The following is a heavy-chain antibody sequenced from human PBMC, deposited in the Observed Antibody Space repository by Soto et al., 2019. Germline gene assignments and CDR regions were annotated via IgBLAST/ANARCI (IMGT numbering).Heavy chain of an antibody. V-gene: IGHV4-31*03. D-gene: IGHD2-15*01. CDR2: IYYSGST. J-gene: IGHJ6*02. Sequence: SETLSLTFTVSGGSISSGGYYWSCIRQHPWKGLEEIGYIYYSGSTYYNQSLKSRVTISVDTSKNQFSLKLSSVTAADTAVYYCERSGIVAVVAATTYYYYGMDVWAQGTTVTVYS. CDR3: ERSGIVAVVAATTYYYYGMDV. CDR1: GGSISSGGYY.